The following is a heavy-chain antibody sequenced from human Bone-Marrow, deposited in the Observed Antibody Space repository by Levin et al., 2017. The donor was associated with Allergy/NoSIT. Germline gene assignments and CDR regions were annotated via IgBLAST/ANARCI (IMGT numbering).Heavy chain of an antibody. V-gene: IGHV3-30*18. CDR3: AKEIIVAAYSGMDV. CDR1: GFTFSSYG. Sequence: GGSLRLSCAASGFTFSSYGMHWVRQAPGKGLEWVALISYDGSNKYYADSVKGRFTISRDNSENTLDLQMSSLRAEDTAVYYCAKEIIVAAYSGMDVWGQGTTVTVSS. D-gene: IGHD1-26*01. CDR2: ISYDGSNK. J-gene: IGHJ6*02.